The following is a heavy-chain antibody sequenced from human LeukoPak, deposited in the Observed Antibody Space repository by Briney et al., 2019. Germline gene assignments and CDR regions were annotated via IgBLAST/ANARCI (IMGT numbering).Heavy chain of an antibody. J-gene: IGHJ4*02. Sequence: GGSLRLSCAASGFTFSSYAMSWVRQAPGKGLEWVSAISGSGGSTYYADSVKGRFTISRDNSENTLYLQMNSLRAEDTAVYYCAKKPARIAAADTFDYWGQGTLVTVSS. V-gene: IGHV3-23*01. CDR3: AKKPARIAAADTFDY. CDR2: ISGSGGST. D-gene: IGHD6-13*01. CDR1: GFTFSSYA.